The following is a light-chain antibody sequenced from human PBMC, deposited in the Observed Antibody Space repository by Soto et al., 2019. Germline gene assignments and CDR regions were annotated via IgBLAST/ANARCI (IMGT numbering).Light chain of an antibody. Sequence: EIVLTQSPATLSLSPGERATLSCRASRSVSSYLAWYQQKPGQAPRLLIYDAFNRATGIPARFSGSGSGTDFTLTISSLEPEDFAVYYCQHRRAFGQGTKLEIK. J-gene: IGKJ2*01. CDR1: RSVSSY. CDR2: DAF. V-gene: IGKV3-11*01. CDR3: QHRRA.